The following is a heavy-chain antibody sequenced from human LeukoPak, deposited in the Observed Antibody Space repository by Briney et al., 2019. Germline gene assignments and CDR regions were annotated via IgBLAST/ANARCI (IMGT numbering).Heavy chain of an antibody. D-gene: IGHD3-9*01. Sequence: SETLSLTCSVYGGXFSGYYCTWIRQPPGKGLEWIGEINHSGRTNYNPSLKSRVTISVDTSKNQFSLKLNSVTAADTAVYYCARGPPAKYDILTGYYNFHYWGQGTLVTVSS. CDR1: GGXFSGYY. J-gene: IGHJ4*02. CDR2: INHSGRT. V-gene: IGHV4-34*01. CDR3: ARGPPAKYDILTGYYNFHY.